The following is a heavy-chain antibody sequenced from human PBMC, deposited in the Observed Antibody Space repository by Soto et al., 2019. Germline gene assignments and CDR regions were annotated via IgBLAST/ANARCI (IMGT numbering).Heavy chain of an antibody. CDR1: GFTFSSYA. CDR3: AKGATGYYYYGMDV. Sequence: EVQLLESGGGLVQPGGSLRLSCAASGFTFSSYAMSWVRQAPGKGLEWVSAISGSGGSTYYADSVKGRFTISRDNSKDTLYLQMNSLRAEGTAVYYCAKGATGYYYYGMDVWGQGTTVTVSS. CDR2: ISGSGGST. V-gene: IGHV3-23*01. J-gene: IGHJ6*02. D-gene: IGHD1-26*01.